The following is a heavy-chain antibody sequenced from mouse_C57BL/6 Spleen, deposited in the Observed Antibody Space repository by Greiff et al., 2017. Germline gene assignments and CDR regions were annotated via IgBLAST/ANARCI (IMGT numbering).Heavy chain of an antibody. V-gene: IGHV1-54*01. CDR1: GYAFTNYL. J-gene: IGHJ1*03. Sequence: VQLQQSGAELVRPGTSVKVSCKASGYAFTNYLIEWVKQRPGQGLEWIGVINPGSGGTNYNEKFKGKATLTADKSSSTAYMQLSSLTSEDSAVYFCAAGRLRWYFDVWGTGTTVTVAS. CDR3: AAGRLRWYFDV. CDR2: INPGSGGT. D-gene: IGHD1-1*01.